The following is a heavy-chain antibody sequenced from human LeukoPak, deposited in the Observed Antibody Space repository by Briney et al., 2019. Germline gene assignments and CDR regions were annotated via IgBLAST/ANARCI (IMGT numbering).Heavy chain of an antibody. V-gene: IGHV4-34*01. CDR3: ARGTSTNCFDP. CDR2: INHSGST. Sequence: SETLSLTCAVYGGSVSGYYWSWIRQPPGKGLEWIGEINHSGSTNYNPSLKSRVTISVDTSKNQFSLKLSSVTAADTAVYYCARGTSTNCFDPWGQGTLVTVSA. CDR1: GGSVSGYY. D-gene: IGHD1-26*01. J-gene: IGHJ5*02.